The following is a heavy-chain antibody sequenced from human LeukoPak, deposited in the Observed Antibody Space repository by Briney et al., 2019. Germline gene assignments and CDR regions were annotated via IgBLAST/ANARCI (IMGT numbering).Heavy chain of an antibody. V-gene: IGHV3-74*01. Sequence: RSGGSLRLSCAASGFTFSTYWMHWVRQAPGKGLVGVSRINSDGSSTRYADSVKGRFTISRDNAKNTLYLQMNSLRAEDTAVYYCARDLRTTGAFDIWGQGTLVTVSS. CDR3: ARDLRTTGAFDI. J-gene: IGHJ3*02. D-gene: IGHD4-17*01. CDR1: GFTFSTYW. CDR2: INSDGSST.